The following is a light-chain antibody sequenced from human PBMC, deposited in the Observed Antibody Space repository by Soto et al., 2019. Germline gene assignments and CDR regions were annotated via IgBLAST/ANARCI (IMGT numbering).Light chain of an antibody. CDR3: QHYNSYSEA. J-gene: IGKJ1*01. V-gene: IGKV1-5*03. CDR2: KAS. CDR1: QSISSW. Sequence: DIQMTQSPSTLSASVGDRVTITFRASQSISSWLAWYQQKPGKAPKLLIYKASTLKSGVPSRFSGSGSGTEFTLTISSLQPDDFATYYCQHYNSYSEAFGQVTKVDI.